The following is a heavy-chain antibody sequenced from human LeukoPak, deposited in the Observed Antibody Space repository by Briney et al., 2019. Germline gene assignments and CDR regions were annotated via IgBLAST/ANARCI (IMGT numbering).Heavy chain of an antibody. Sequence: GGSLRLSCAASGFTFSHPWMHWVRQAPGKGLVWVSHISSDESSTTYADSVKGRFTISRDNRKNTLYLQMNSLRVEDTAMYYCTRNPDGRNWFDPWGQGTLVTVSS. J-gene: IGHJ5*02. CDR3: TRNPDGRNWFDP. CDR2: ISSDESST. CDR1: GFTFSHPW. D-gene: IGHD1-14*01. V-gene: IGHV3-74*01.